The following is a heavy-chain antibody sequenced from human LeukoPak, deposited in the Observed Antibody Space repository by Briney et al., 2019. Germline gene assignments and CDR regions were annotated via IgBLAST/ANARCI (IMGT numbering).Heavy chain of an antibody. CDR1: GFTFSSHW. V-gene: IGHV3-9*01. CDR2: ISWNSGSI. CDR3: AKDIRAAGTYYYGMDV. D-gene: IGHD6-13*01. Sequence: PGGSLRLSCAASGFTFSSHWMHWVRQAPGKGLEWVSGISWNSGSIGYADSVKGRFTISRDNAKNSLYLQMNSLRAEDTALYYCAKDIRAAGTYYYGMDVWGQGTTVTVSS. J-gene: IGHJ6*02.